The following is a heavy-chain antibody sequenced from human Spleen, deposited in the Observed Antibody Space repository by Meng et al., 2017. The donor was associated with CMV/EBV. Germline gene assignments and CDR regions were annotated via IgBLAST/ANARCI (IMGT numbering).Heavy chain of an antibody. CDR1: GGSFPNYA. CDR2: IIPIFQTI. CDR3: AREESGSSI. V-gene: IGHV1-69*05. J-gene: IGHJ4*02. D-gene: IGHD1-26*01. Sequence: KVSCKTSGGSFPNYAIGWVRQAAGQGLEWMGGIIPIFQTINYAQKFRDRVTITTDESTSTAYMELSSLRSEDTAMYYCAREESGSSIWGQGTLVTVSS.